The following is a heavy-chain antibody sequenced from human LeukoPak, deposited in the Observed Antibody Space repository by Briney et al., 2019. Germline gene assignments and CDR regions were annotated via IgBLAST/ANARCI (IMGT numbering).Heavy chain of an antibody. J-gene: IGHJ6*02. CDR3: ARDCLTGYYYYGMDV. D-gene: IGHD3-16*01. CDR1: GFTFSSYA. Sequence: GGSLRLSCAAPGFTFSSYAMSWVRQAPGKGLEWVSAISGSGGSTYYADSVKGRFTISRDNSKNTLYLQMNSLRAEDTAVYYCARDCLTGYYYYGMDVWGQGTTVTVSS. CDR2: ISGSGGST. V-gene: IGHV3-23*01.